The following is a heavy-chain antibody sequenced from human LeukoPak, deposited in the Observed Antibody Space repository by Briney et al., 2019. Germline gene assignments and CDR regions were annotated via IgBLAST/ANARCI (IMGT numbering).Heavy chain of an antibody. Sequence: PGGSLRLSCAASGFTFSSYGMHWVRQAPGKGLEWVAFIRYDGSNKYYADSVKGRFTISRDNSKNTLYLQMNSLRAEDTAAYYCAKGIQWELPLEYWGQGTLVTVSS. CDR3: AKGIQWELPLEY. D-gene: IGHD1-26*01. J-gene: IGHJ4*02. CDR1: GFTFSSYG. CDR2: IRYDGSNK. V-gene: IGHV3-30*02.